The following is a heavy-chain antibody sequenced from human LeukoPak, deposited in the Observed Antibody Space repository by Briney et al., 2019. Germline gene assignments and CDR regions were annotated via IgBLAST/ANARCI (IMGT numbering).Heavy chain of an antibody. J-gene: IGHJ3*02. CDR2: INPNSGGT. CDR3: AIALRFLEWLLDAFDI. Sequence: ASVKVSCKASGYTFTGYYMHWVRQAPGQGLEWMGWINPNSGGTNYAQKFQGRVTMTRDTSISTAYMELSRLRSDDTAVYYCAIALRFLEWLLDAFDIWGQGTMVTVSS. CDR1: GYTFTGYY. D-gene: IGHD3-3*01. V-gene: IGHV1-2*02.